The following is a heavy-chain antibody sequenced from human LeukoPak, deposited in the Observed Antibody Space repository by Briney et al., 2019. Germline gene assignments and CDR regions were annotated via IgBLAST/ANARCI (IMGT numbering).Heavy chain of an antibody. V-gene: IGHV4-4*07. CDR1: GGSISSYY. Sequence: SETLSLTCTVSGGSISSYYWSWIRQPAGKGLEWIGRIYTSGSTNYNPSLKSRVTMSVDTSKNQFSLKLSSVTAADTAVYYCARDRGEPYDFWSGYPINWFDPWGQGTLVTVSS. J-gene: IGHJ5*02. CDR2: IYTSGST. CDR3: ARDRGEPYDFWSGYPINWFDP. D-gene: IGHD3-3*01.